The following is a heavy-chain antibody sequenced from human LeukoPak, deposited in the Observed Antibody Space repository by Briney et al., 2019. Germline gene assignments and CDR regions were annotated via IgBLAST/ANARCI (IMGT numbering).Heavy chain of an antibody. Sequence: GGSLRLSCAASGFTFSIYSMNWVRQAPGKGLEWVSSITASGAYIYYADSVKGRFTISRDNAKDSLYLQMDSLRAEDTSIYFCARARTGGTWSFDPWGQGTLVTVSS. CDR3: ARARTGGTWSFDP. D-gene: IGHD2-15*01. J-gene: IGHJ5*02. V-gene: IGHV3-21*01. CDR2: ITASGAYI. CDR1: GFTFSIYS.